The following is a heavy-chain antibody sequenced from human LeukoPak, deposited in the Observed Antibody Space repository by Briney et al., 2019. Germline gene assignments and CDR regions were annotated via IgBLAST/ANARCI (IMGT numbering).Heavy chain of an antibody. Sequence: GGSLRLSYAASGFTFSSYWMTWVRQAPGQGLEWVASINKDGSEKRYSDSVKGRFTISRDNAKNSLFLQMNSLRAEDTAVYYCARGLLSTSSPPPAPFDYWGQGPRVTVSS. D-gene: IGHD2/OR15-2a*01. CDR1: GFTFSSYW. V-gene: IGHV3-7*04. CDR2: INKDGSEK. CDR3: ARGLLSTSSPPPAPFDY. J-gene: IGHJ4*02.